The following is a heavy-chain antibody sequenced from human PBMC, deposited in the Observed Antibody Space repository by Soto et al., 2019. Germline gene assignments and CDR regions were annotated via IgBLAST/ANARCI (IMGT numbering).Heavy chain of an antibody. CDR3: ARDSTSWFPYSDIDV. D-gene: IGHD6-13*01. CDR2: VSDSGST. Sequence: SVPQCLPWSVAGGSLDYYDGPWIRKPPGKGLEWIGYVSDSGSTKYNPSLRSRVTISVDTSKNQFSLNLNSVTAADTAVYYCARDSTSWFPYSDIDVWGQGTTVTVSS. J-gene: IGHJ6*02. CDR1: GGSLDYYD. V-gene: IGHV4-59*01.